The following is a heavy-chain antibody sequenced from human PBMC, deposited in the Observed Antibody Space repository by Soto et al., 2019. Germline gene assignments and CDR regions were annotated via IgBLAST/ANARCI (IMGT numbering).Heavy chain of an antibody. Sequence: SETLSLTCAVSGGSISSGGYSWSWIRQPPGKGLEWIGYIYQSGSTYYNPSLKSRVTISVDRSRNQFSLKLSSATAADTAVCFCATQSYSNSGAYYYYAMDVWGQGTTVTVSS. CDR3: ATQSYSNSGAYYYYAMDV. D-gene: IGHD4-4*01. CDR1: GGSISSGGYS. CDR2: IYQSGST. J-gene: IGHJ6*02. V-gene: IGHV4-30-2*01.